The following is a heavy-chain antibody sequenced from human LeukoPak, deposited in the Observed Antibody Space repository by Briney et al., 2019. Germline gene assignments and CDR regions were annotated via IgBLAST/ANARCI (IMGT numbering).Heavy chain of an antibody. V-gene: IGHV4-31*03. CDR1: GGSISSGGYY. CDR3: ARSPCSGGSCSLDY. Sequence: PSETLSLTCTVSGGSISSGGYYWSWIRQLPGKGLEWIGYIYYSGSTSYNLSLKSRVTISVDTPKNQFSLKLSSVTAADTAVYYCARSPCSGGSCSLDYWGQGTLVTVSS. CDR2: IYYSGST. J-gene: IGHJ4*02. D-gene: IGHD2-15*01.